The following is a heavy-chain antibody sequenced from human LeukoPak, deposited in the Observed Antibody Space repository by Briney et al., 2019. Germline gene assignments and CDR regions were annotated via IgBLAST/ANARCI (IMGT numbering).Heavy chain of an antibody. CDR1: GFTFSGSA. J-gene: IGHJ4*02. CDR3: FSNY. V-gene: IGHV3-73*01. CDR2: IRSKDYNYAT. Sequence: GGSLGLSCAASGFTFSGSAMHWVRQASGKGLEWVGRIRSKDYNYATAYGASVKGRFTISRDDSKNMVFLQMNSLKAEDTAVYFCFSNYWGQGTRVTVSS.